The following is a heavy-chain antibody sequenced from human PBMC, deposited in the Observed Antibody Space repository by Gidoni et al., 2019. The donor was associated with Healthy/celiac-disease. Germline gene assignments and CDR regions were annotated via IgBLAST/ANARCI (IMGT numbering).Heavy chain of an antibody. CDR1: GFTFRSYA. V-gene: IGHV3-30*09. D-gene: IGHD3-3*01. CDR3: SRSLPPYLLFLGWLNAFYI. Sequence: QVEPGESGGGVVQAGRSLRRSWAALGFTFRSYARHWVRQAPGKGLECVAVISYAGSNIYYADSVTGPFAISRDNSKTALYLQMNSLRAEDTAVYYCSRSLPPYLLFLGWLNAFYIWGQGTMVTVSS. CDR2: ISYAGSNI. J-gene: IGHJ3*02.